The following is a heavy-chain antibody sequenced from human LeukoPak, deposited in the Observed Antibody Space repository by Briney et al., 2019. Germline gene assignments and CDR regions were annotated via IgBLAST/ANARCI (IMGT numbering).Heavy chain of an antibody. V-gene: IGHV3-23*01. D-gene: IGHD3-10*01. Sequence: SGGSLRLSCAASGFTFSSYAMHWVRQAPGKGLEWVSTISGSGGSTYYTDSVKGRFTISRDNSKNTLYLQMNSLRAEDTAVYYCAKALGVRGVFDYWGQGTLVTVSS. CDR2: ISGSGGST. CDR1: GFTFSSYA. J-gene: IGHJ4*02. CDR3: AKALGVRGVFDY.